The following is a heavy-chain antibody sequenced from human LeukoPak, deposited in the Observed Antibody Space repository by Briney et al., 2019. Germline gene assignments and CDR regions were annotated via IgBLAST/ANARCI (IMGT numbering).Heavy chain of an antibody. CDR2: TYYRSKWYN. CDR1: GDSVSSNSAA. J-gene: IGHJ4*02. Sequence: SQTLSLTCAISGDSVSSNSAAWNWIRQSPSRGLEWLGRTYYRSKWYNDYAVSVKSRITINPDTSKNQFSLQLNSVTPEDTAVYYCARGVYRPVPAARPGDYWGQGTLVTVSS. D-gene: IGHD2-2*01. CDR3: ARGVYRPVPAARPGDY. V-gene: IGHV6-1*01.